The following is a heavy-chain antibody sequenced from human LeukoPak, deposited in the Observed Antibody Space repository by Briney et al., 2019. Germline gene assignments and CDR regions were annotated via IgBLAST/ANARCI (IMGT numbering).Heavy chain of an antibody. Sequence: PSETLSLTCTVSGDSISSSSYYWGWIRQPPGKGLEWIGSIYYSGSTYYNPSLKSRVTISVDTSKNQFSLKLSSVAAADTAVYYCASRSYYDFWSGYTNTFDYWGQGTLVTVSS. CDR2: IYYSGST. J-gene: IGHJ4*02. V-gene: IGHV4-39*01. CDR1: GDSISSSSYY. CDR3: ASRSYYDFWSGYTNTFDY. D-gene: IGHD3-3*01.